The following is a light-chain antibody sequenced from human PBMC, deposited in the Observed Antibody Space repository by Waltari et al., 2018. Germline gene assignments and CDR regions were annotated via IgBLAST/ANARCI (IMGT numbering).Light chain of an antibody. J-gene: IGKJ1*01. CDR1: QSVSKY. CDR2: GAS. Sequence: EIVLTQSPGTLSLSPGDRAILSCRARQSVSKYLAWYQQKPGQAPRLLIYGASSRATGIPDRFSGSGSGTDFSLTISRLEPEDFAVYYCQQYVSIPATFGQGTKVEIE. CDR3: QQYVSIPAT. V-gene: IGKV3-20*01.